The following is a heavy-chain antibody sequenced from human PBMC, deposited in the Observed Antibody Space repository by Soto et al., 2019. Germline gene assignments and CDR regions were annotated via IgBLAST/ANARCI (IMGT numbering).Heavy chain of an antibody. Sequence: QLQLQESGSGLVKPSQTLSLTCAVSGGSISSGGYSWSWIRQPPGKGLEWIGYIYHSGSTYYNPSLESRVAIAGDGSTTQFSLKVTSLTATDTAVYYGARGRGRGGFDYWGQGTLVTVSS. J-gene: IGHJ4*02. D-gene: IGHD3-16*01. CDR2: IYHSGST. CDR1: GGSISSGGYS. V-gene: IGHV4-30-2*01. CDR3: ARGRGRGGFDY.